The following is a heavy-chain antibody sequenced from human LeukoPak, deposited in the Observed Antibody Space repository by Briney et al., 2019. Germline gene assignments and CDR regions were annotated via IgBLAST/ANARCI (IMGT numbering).Heavy chain of an antibody. CDR3: ARDSDDYGDYPSPFDY. CDR1: GFTFSSYA. CDR2: ISYDGSNK. D-gene: IGHD4-17*01. Sequence: GGSLRLPCAASGFTFSSYAMHWVRQAPGKGLEWVAVISYDGSNKYYADSVKGRFTISRDNSKNTLCLQMNSLRAEDTAVYYCARDSDDYGDYPSPFDYWGQGTLVTVSS. J-gene: IGHJ4*02. V-gene: IGHV3-30-3*01.